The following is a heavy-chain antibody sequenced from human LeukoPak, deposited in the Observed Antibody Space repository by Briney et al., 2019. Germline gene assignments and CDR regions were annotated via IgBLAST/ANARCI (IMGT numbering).Heavy chain of an antibody. CDR1: GDSFTSDSGA. Sequence: SQTLSLTCVISGDSFTSDSGAWSWIRHSPSRGLEWLGRTYYRSKWFNESVVSVRSRITINPDTSKNQFSLQLDSVTPEDTAVYYCARDGGYYYSSYAVAVWGQGTTVTVSS. CDR2: TYYRSKWFN. CDR3: ARDGGYYYSSYAVAV. D-gene: IGHD3-10*01. J-gene: IGHJ6*02. V-gene: IGHV6-1*01.